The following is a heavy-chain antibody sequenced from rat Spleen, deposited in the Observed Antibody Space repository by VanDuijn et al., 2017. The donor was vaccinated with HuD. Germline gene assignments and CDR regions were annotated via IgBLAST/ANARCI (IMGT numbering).Heavy chain of an antibody. V-gene: IGHV5-62*01. CDR1: GFTFSSYG. J-gene: IGHJ3*01. Sequence: VQLVESGGGLVQPGKSLKLSCSASGFTFSSYGMHWIRQAPGKGLDWVAYISRSSGTVYADAVKGRFTISRDNAKNTLYLQLNSLKSEDTAIYYCARPTEGTPWAYWGQGTLVTVSS. CDR2: ISRSSGT. D-gene: IGHD1-11*01. CDR3: ARPTEGTPWAY.